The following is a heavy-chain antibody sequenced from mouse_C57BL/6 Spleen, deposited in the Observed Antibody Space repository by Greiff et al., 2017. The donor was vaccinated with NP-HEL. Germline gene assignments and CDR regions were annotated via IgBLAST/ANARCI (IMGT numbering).Heavy chain of an antibody. D-gene: IGHD1-1*01. J-gene: IGHJ4*01. CDR2: INPNNGGT. Sequence: EVQLQQSGPELVKPGASVKISCKASGYTFTDYYMNWVKQSHGKSLEWIGDINPNNGGTSYNQKFKGKATLTVDKSSSTAYMELRSLTSEDSAVYDFEREGDYYDSSLYAMDYWGQGTSVTVSS. CDR1: GYTFTDYY. CDR3: EREGDYYDSSLYAMDY. V-gene: IGHV1-26*01.